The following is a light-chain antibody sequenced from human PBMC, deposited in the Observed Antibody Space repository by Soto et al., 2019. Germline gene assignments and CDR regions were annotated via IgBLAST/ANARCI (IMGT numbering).Light chain of an antibody. V-gene: IGKV3-15*01. Sequence: EVVMTQSPATLSVSPGEGVTLSCRASQNVGNNLAWYQQKPGQAPRLLIQDASTRATGIPARFSGSGSGTEFTLTISSLQSEDFAVYYCQLYNTWPITFGQGTRLEIK. CDR3: QLYNTWPIT. CDR2: DAS. J-gene: IGKJ5*01. CDR1: QNVGNN.